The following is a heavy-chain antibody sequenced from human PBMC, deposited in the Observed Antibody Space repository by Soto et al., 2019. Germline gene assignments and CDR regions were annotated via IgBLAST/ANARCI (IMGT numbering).Heavy chain of an antibody. CDR2: ISYSGTT. Sequence: PSETLSLTCTVSGGSISSGNYYWSWIRQPPGKGLEWIGFISYSGTTHYSASLRSRVSISVDTSKNQFSLDLSSVTAAGTAVYYCATRETRVTGLYYFAYGGKEPLVTVPS. D-gene: IGHD2-21*02. CDR1: GGSISSGNYY. J-gene: IGHJ4*02. CDR3: ATRETRVTGLYYFAY. V-gene: IGHV4-30-4*01.